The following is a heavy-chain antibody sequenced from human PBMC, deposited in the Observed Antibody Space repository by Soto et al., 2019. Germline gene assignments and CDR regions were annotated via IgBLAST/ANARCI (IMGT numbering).Heavy chain of an antibody. CDR1: GFTFSSYW. CDR2: IKQDGSEK. Sequence: GGSLRLSCAASGFTFSSYWMSWVRQAPGKGLEWVANIKQDGSEKYYVDPVKGRFTISRDNAKNSLYLQMNSLRAEDTAVYYCARGSKPPIIIYTYYFDYWGQGTLVTVSS. CDR3: ARGSKPPIIIYTYYFDY. V-gene: IGHV3-7*04. D-gene: IGHD3-10*01. J-gene: IGHJ4*02.